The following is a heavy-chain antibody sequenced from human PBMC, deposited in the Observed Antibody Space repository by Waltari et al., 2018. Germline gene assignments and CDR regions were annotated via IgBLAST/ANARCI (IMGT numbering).Heavy chain of an antibody. V-gene: IGHV3-74*01. CDR1: RFTFRSSW. Sequence: EVQLVESGGGLVQAGGSLRLACEASRFTFRSSWMHWVRQVPGKGLVWFSAITSDGSRTRYADSVKGRFTISRDNAKNTLYLQMNSLRAEDTAVYYCARHRPGGYGMDVWGHGTTVTVSS. CDR2: ITSDGSRT. CDR3: ARHRPGGYGMDV. D-gene: IGHD2-15*01. J-gene: IGHJ6*02.